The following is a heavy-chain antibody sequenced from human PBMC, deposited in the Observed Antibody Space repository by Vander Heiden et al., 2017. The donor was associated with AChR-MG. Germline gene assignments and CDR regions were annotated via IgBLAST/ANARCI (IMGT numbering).Heavy chain of an antibody. V-gene: IGHV3-23*01. J-gene: IGHJ4*02. Sequence: ELQLLESGGGLVQPGVSLRLSCAASGITFSSYAMSWVRQAPGKGLEWVSAISGSGGSTYYADSVKGRFTISRDNSKNTLYLQMNSLRAEDTAVYYCAKGTVRKQLAPFDYWGQGTLVTVSS. CDR2: ISGSGGST. CDR1: GITFSSYA. D-gene: IGHD6-13*01. CDR3: AKGTVRKQLAPFDY.